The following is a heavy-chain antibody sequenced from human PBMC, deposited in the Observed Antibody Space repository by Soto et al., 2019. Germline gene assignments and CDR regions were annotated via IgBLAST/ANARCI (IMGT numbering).Heavy chain of an antibody. D-gene: IGHD5-18*01. Sequence: PGGSLRISRATSGFTLSRTYLSLVRQAPGKGLEWVSVIYSGGSTYYADSVKGRFTISRDNSKNTLYLQMNSLRAEDTAVYYCARSGYSYGPFEYWGQGTLVTVLL. CDR2: IYSGGST. CDR3: ARSGYSYGPFEY. J-gene: IGHJ4*02. V-gene: IGHV3-53*05. CDR1: GFTLSRTY.